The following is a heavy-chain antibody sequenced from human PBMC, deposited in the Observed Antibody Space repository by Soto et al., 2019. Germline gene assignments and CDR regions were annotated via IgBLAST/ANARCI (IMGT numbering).Heavy chain of an antibody. CDR3: ARDPQVRYDFWSGPARYYYYYGMDV. D-gene: IGHD3-3*01. Sequence: PSETLCLTCTVSGGSISSGDYYWSWIRQPPGKGLEWIGYIYYSGSTYYNPSLKSRVTISVDTSKNQFSLKLSSVTAADTAVYYCARDPQVRYDFWSGPARYYYYYGMDVWGQGTTVTGSS. V-gene: IGHV4-30-4*01. J-gene: IGHJ6*02. CDR2: IYYSGST. CDR1: GGSISSGDYY.